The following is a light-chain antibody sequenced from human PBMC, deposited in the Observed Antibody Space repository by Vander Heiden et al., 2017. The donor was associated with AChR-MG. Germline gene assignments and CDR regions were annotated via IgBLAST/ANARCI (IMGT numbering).Light chain of an antibody. Sequence: QSVLTQPPSVSGAPGQRVTISCTGTSPNIGAAYDVHWYQHLPGTAPTLLIYGNSNRPSGVPDRFSASKSDTSASLAVTGLHPDDEAVYYCQSYDVSLSAAVFGGGTKLTVL. V-gene: IGLV1-40*01. CDR2: GNS. CDR1: SPNIGAAYD. CDR3: QSYDVSLSAAV. J-gene: IGLJ2*01.